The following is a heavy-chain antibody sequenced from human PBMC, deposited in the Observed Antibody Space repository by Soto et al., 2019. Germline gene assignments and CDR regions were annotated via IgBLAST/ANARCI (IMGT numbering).Heavy chain of an antibody. CDR1: GFTFSSYE. V-gene: IGHV3-48*03. Sequence: EVQLVESGGGSVQPGGSLRLSCAASGFTFSSYEMIWVRQAPGKGLEWVSYISGSGYTSDTGPTIHYADSVKGRFTISRNNAKISLYLQMNSLRVEDTAVYYCARVSQSFIEYFQHCGQGTLVTVSS. CDR3: ARVSQSFIEYFQH. D-gene: IGHD3-16*02. CDR2: ISGSGYTSDTGPTI. J-gene: IGHJ1*01.